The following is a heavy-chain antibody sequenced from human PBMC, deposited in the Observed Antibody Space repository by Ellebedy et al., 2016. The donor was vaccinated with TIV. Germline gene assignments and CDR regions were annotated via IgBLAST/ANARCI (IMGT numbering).Heavy chain of an antibody. CDR2: ISAYNDNT. Sequence: TSVKVSCKASGYTFSSYGISWVRQAPGQGLEWMGWISAYNDNTNYAQKFQGRVTMTTDTSTSTAYMELRSLRSDDTAVYYCGRMVYYDSSGYLSDYWGQGTLVTVSS. J-gene: IGHJ4*02. D-gene: IGHD3-22*01. V-gene: IGHV1-18*01. CDR3: GRMVYYDSSGYLSDY. CDR1: GYTFSSYG.